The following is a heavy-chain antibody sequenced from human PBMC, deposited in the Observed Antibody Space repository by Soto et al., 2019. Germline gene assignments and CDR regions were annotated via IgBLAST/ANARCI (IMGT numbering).Heavy chain of an antibody. Sequence: SETLSLTCAVSGYSISSGYYWGWIREPPGKGLEWIGSIYHSGSTYYNPSLKSRVTISVDTSKNQFSLKLSSVTAADTAVYYCARGSGSYLYYYYGMDVWGQGTTVTVSS. CDR1: GYSISSGYY. D-gene: IGHD1-26*01. J-gene: IGHJ6*02. CDR3: ARGSGSYLYYYYGMDV. CDR2: IYHSGST. V-gene: IGHV4-38-2*01.